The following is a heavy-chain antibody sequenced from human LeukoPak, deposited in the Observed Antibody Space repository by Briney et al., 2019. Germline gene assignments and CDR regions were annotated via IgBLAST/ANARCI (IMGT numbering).Heavy chain of an antibody. V-gene: IGHV4-30-4*01. J-gene: IGHJ4*02. D-gene: IGHD6-13*01. CDR1: GGSISSGAYY. Sequence: SETLSLTCTVSGGSISSGAYYWSWIRQPSGKGLEWIGHIYYSGSTNYNPSLQSRVSLSVDTSKSQFSLILNSVTAADTAVYYCARGDSSSWSFKIWGQGSLVTVSS. CDR2: IYYSGST. CDR3: ARGDSSSWSFKI.